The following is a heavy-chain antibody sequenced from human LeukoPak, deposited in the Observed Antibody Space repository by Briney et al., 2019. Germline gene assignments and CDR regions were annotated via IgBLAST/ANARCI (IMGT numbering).Heavy chain of an antibody. D-gene: IGHD5-12*01. CDR2: ISSSSSYI. J-gene: IGHJ4*02. Sequence: GGSLRLSCAASGFTFSSYSMNWVRQAPGEGMEWVSSISSSSSYIYYADSVKGRFTISRDNAKNSLYLQMNSLRAEDTAVYYCARCRGGYESFDYWGQGTLVTVSS. CDR1: GFTFSSYS. V-gene: IGHV3-21*01. CDR3: ARCRGGYESFDY.